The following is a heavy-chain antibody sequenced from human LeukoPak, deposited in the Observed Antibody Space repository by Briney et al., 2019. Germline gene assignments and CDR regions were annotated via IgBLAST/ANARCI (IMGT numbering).Heavy chain of an antibody. D-gene: IGHD6-6*01. J-gene: IGHJ4*02. CDR1: GGTFSGYA. CDR2: IIPIFGTA. Sequence: SVKVSCKASGGTFSGYAISWVRQAPGQGLEWMGGIIPIFGTANYAQKFQGRVTITTDESTSTAYMELSSLRSEDTAVYYCARGAAYPHQLIDYWGQGTLVTVSS. CDR3: ARGAAYPHQLIDY. V-gene: IGHV1-69*05.